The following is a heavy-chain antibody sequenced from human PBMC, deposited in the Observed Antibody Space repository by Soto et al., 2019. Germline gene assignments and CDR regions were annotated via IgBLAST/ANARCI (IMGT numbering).Heavy chain of an antibody. Sequence: GASVKVSCKASGGTFSSYGISWVRQAPGQGLEWMGGIIPIFGTANYAQKFQGRVTITADESTSTAYMELSSLRSEDTAVYYCARDQALGYCSGGSCYSFSHYSGMDVWGQGATVTVSS. V-gene: IGHV1-69*13. CDR3: ARDQALGYCSGGSCYSFSHYSGMDV. D-gene: IGHD2-15*01. CDR1: GGTFSSYG. CDR2: IIPIFGTA. J-gene: IGHJ6*02.